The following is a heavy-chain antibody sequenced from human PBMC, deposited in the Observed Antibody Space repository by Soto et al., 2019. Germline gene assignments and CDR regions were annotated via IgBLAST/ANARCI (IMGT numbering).Heavy chain of an antibody. D-gene: IGHD1-7*01. CDR1: GFTFSSYG. V-gene: IGHV3-30*18. CDR2: ISYDGSNK. J-gene: IGHJ1*01. CDR3: AKEELELVSPYFQH. Sequence: VQLVESGGGVVQPGRSLRLSCAASGFTFSSYGMHWVRQAPGKGLEWVAVISYDGSNKYYADSVKGRFTISRDNSKNTLYLQMNSLRAEDTAVYYCAKEELELVSPYFQHWGQGTLVTVSS.